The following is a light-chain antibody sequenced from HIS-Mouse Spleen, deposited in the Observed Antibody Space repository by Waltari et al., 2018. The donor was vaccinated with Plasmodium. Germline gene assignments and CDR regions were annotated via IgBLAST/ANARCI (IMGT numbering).Light chain of an antibody. CDR3: SSYTSSSTLV. V-gene: IGLV2-14*03. Sequence: QSALTQPASVSGSPGQSITLSCPGTSPHGGGYNYVSWYQQHPGKAPKLMIYDVSNRPSGVSNRFSGSKSGNTASLTISGLQAEDEADYYCSSYTSSSTLVFGGGTKLTVL. CDR1: SPHGGGYNY. CDR2: DVS. J-gene: IGLJ2*01.